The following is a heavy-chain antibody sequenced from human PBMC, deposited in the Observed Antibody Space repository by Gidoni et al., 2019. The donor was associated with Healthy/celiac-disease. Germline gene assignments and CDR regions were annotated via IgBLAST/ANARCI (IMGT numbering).Heavy chain of an antibody. CDR3: ARGGYDYVWGSYLPKAFDI. D-gene: IGHD3-16*02. J-gene: IGHJ3*02. CDR2: IYTSGST. Sequence: QVQLQESGPGLVKPSQTLSLTCTVSGGSISSGSYYWSWIRQPAGKGLEWIGRIYTSGSTNYNPSLKSRVTISVDTSKNQFSLKLSSVTAADTAVYYCARGGYDYVWGSYLPKAFDIWGQGTMVTVSS. CDR1: GGSISSGSYY. V-gene: IGHV4-61*02.